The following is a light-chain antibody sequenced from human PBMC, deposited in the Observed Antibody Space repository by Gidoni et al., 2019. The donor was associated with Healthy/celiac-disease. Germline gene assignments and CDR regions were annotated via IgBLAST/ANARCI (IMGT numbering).Light chain of an antibody. CDR3: QQYNVEWT. Sequence: DIQMPQSPSTLSASVGDRVNITCRASQSISSWLAWYQQKPRKAPKLLIYKASSIESGLPSRVSGSGSGTEFTLTISSLQPDDYATYYCQQYNVEWTFGQGTKVEIK. V-gene: IGKV1-5*03. CDR1: QSISSW. J-gene: IGKJ1*01. CDR2: KAS.